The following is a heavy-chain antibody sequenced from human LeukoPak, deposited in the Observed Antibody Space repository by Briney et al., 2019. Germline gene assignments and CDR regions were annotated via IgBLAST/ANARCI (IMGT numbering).Heavy chain of an antibody. J-gene: IGHJ3*02. D-gene: IGHD3-22*01. Sequence: PSETLSLTCTVSGGSISSSYYYWGWIRQPPGKGLEWIGNIFYSGNTYFNPSLKSRVTISLDTSKNQFSLKLSSVTAADTAVYYCARESYYDSSGYSHDAFDIWGQGTMVTVSS. CDR3: ARESYYDSSGYSHDAFDI. CDR2: IFYSGNT. V-gene: IGHV4-39*07. CDR1: GGSISSSYYY.